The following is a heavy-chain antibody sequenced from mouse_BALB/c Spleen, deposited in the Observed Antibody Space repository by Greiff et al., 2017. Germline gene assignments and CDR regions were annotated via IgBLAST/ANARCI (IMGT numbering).Heavy chain of an antibody. J-gene: IGHJ3*01. Sequence: VQLKESGPGLVKPSQSLSLTCTVTGYSITSDYAWNWIRQFPGNKLEWMGYISYSGSTSYNPSLKSRISITRDTSKNQFFLQLNSVTTEDTATYYCARMGATATAWFAYWGQGTLVTVSA. V-gene: IGHV3-2*02. CDR1: GYSITSDYA. CDR2: ISYSGST. CDR3: ARMGATATAWFAY. D-gene: IGHD1-2*01.